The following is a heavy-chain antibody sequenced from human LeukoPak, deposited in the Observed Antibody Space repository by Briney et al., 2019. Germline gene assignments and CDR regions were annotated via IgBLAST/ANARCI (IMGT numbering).Heavy chain of an antibody. Sequence: ASVKVSCKAFGYTFINYGITWVRQAPGQGLEWLGWINPDNGNTNYAQRLQGRVTMTTDTSTRTANMALRSLRSDDTAVYYCARGAGGVISDNAFDIWGQGTMVTVSS. CDR1: GYTFINYG. D-gene: IGHD2-21*01. J-gene: IGHJ3*02. CDR2: INPDNGNT. V-gene: IGHV1-18*01. CDR3: ARGAGGVISDNAFDI.